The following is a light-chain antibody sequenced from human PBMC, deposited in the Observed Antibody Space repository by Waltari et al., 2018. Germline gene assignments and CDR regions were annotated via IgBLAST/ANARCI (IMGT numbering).Light chain of an antibody. CDR1: QSIRSN. V-gene: IGKV3-15*01. CDR2: GAS. Sequence: EIVMTQSPAGLSVFAGGGATVSCRASQSIRSNLAWYQHKPGQAPRLLIYGASTRATGIPARFSGSGSGTEFTLTISSLQSEDFAVYFCQQYDNWLGTFGQGTKVEIK. CDR3: QQYDNWLGT. J-gene: IGKJ1*01.